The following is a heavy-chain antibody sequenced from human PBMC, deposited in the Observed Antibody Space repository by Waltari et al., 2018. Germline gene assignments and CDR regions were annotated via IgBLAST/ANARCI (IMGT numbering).Heavy chain of an antibody. V-gene: IGHV1-69*01. CDR2: IIPIFGTA. Sequence: QVQLVQSGAEVKKPGSSVKVSCKASGGTFSRYATSCVRQATGQGLEWLGGIIPIFGTANYAQNFQGRVTITADESTSTAYMELSSLRSEDTAVYYCASSPLGFSIAARAPMGYWGQGTLVTVSS. CDR1: GGTFSRYA. CDR3: ASSPLGFSIAARAPMGY. D-gene: IGHD6-6*01. J-gene: IGHJ4*02.